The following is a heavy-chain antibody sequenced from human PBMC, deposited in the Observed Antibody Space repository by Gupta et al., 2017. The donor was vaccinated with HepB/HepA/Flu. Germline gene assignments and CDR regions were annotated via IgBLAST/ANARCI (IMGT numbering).Heavy chain of an antibody. Sequence: EVHLVGSGGACVQPGRSLGLSCSASGFRFDDYAIHLVRQAPGKGLEWVSGISWNGGSIVYADSVKGRFTISRDNAKNSAHLQMSSLRPEDTALYYCAKDRGGEVAGVMVSWGQGTLVTVSS. D-gene: IGHD6-19*01. V-gene: IGHV3-9*01. CDR2: ISWNGGSI. J-gene: IGHJ5*02. CDR3: AKDRGGEVAGVMVS. CDR1: GFRFDDYA.